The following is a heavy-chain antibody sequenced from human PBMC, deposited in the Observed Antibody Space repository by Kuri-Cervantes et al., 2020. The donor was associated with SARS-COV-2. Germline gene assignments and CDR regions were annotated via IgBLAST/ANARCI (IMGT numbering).Heavy chain of an antibody. CDR3: ARGVVVVPAAVIFFDC. D-gene: IGHD2-2*01. J-gene: IGHJ4*02. Sequence: GSLRLSCTVSGGSISSYYWSWIRQPPGKGLEWIGYIYYSGSTNYNPSLKSRVSISVDTSKNQFSLKLSSVTAADTAVYYCARGVVVVPAAVIFFDCWGQGTLVTVSS. CDR1: GGSISSYY. V-gene: IGHV4-59*01. CDR2: IYYSGST.